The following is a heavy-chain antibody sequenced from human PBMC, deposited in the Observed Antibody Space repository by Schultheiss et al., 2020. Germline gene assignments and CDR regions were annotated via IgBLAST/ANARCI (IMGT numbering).Heavy chain of an antibody. CDR3: ARGGRFSFL. CDR2: IWYDGSNK. Sequence: GGSLRLSCAASGFTFNTYAMHWVRQAPGKGLEWVAVIWYDGSNKYYADSVKGRFTISRDNSKSTLYLQMNSLRAEDTAVYYCARGGRFSFLWGQGTLVTVSS. D-gene: IGHD1-26*01. V-gene: IGHV3-33*01. CDR1: GFTFNTYA. J-gene: IGHJ4*02.